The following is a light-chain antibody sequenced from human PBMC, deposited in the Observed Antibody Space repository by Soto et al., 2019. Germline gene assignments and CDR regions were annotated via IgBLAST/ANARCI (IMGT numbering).Light chain of an antibody. J-gene: IGLJ1*01. CDR3: ASYTTSSTYV. CDR1: SSDVGGYSY. Sequence: QAVVTQPASVSGSPGQSIAISCTGTSSDVGGYSYVSWYQQQSGKAPKLVISDVSNRPSGVSDRFSGSKSGNTASLTISGLQTEDEADYYCASYTTSSTYVFGTGTKVTVL. V-gene: IGLV2-14*01. CDR2: DVS.